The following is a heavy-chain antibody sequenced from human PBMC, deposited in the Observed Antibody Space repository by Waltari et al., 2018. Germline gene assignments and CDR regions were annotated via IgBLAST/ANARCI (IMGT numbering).Heavy chain of an antibody. D-gene: IGHD2-2*01. CDR3: AKSRGFEY. Sequence: EVQLVESGGGLVQPGGSLRLSCGASGFTFSGYWMSWVRQTPGKGVEVVANINYDGSQKYYGDSVKGRFTISRDNAKNSVYLQMNSLRVEDSAVYYCAKSRGFEYWGQGALITVSS. CDR1: GFTFSGYW. CDR2: INYDGSQK. J-gene: IGHJ4*02. V-gene: IGHV3-7*01.